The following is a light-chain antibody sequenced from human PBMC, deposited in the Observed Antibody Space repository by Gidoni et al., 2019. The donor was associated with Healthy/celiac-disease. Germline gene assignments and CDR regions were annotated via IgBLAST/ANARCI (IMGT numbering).Light chain of an antibody. CDR1: QSISSW. CDR2: TAS. J-gene: IGKJ1*01. Sequence: DIQMTQSPSTLSASVGDRVTITCRASQSISSWLAWYQQKPGKAPQLLIYTASSLESGVPSRFSGSGSGTESTLTISILQPDYFATYYCQQYNSYPWTFGQGTKVEIK. CDR3: QQYNSYPWT. V-gene: IGKV1-5*03.